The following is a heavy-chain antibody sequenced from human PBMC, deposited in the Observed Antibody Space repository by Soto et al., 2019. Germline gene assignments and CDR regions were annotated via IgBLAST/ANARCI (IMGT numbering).Heavy chain of an antibody. CDR2: IYWDDDK. Sequence: GLDLEWLALIYWDDDKRYSPSLKSRLTITKDTSKNQVVLTMTNMDPVDTATYYCAHSYSDSSGYYALDYWGQGTLVTVSS. V-gene: IGHV2-5*02. J-gene: IGHJ4*02. D-gene: IGHD3-22*01. CDR3: AHSYSDSSGYYALDY.